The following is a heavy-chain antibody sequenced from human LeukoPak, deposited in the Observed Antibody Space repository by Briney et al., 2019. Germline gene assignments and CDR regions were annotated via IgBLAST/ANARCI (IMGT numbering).Heavy chain of an antibody. Sequence: ASVKVSCKASGYTFTNNYLHWVRQAPGQGLEWMGMIYPRDGSTSYAQNFQGRVTVTRDTSTTTVHMELRGLRSEDTAVYYCAKVNYYDSSGYYDYWGQGTLVTVSS. V-gene: IGHV1-46*01. D-gene: IGHD3-22*01. J-gene: IGHJ4*02. CDR2: IYPRDGST. CDR3: AKVNYYDSSGYYDY. CDR1: GYTFTNNY.